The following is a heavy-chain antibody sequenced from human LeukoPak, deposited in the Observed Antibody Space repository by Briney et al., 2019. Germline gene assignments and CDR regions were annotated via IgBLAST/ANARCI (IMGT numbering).Heavy chain of an antibody. D-gene: IGHD3-16*01. J-gene: IGHJ4*02. V-gene: IGHV4-38-2*02. CDR3: ARGVAYDY. CDR2: TYHSGNT. Sequence: SETLSLTCTVSGYSITSGYYWDWIRQPQGKGLEWIGSTYHSGNTYYNPSLKSRVTISVDTSKNQFSLKLSSVTAADTAVYYCARGVAYDYWGQGSLVTVSS. CDR1: GYSITSGYY.